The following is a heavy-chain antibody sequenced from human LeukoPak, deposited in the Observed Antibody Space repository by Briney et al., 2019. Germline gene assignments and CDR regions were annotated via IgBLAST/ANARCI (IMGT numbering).Heavy chain of an antibody. J-gene: IGHJ4*02. CDR3: ARVGGGNFLDY. D-gene: IGHD4-23*01. Sequence: SETLSLTCTVSGGSISSYYWSWIRQPPGKGLEWFGYIYYSGSTNYNPSLKSRVTISVDTSKNQFSLKLSSVTAADTAVYYCARVGGGNFLDYWGQGTLVTVSS. CDR2: IYYSGST. CDR1: GGSISSYY. V-gene: IGHV4-59*01.